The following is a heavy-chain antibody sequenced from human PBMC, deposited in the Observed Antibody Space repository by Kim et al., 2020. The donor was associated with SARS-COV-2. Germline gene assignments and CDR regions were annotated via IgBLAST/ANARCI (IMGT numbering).Heavy chain of an antibody. V-gene: IGHV3-11*01. CDR3: ARDRKSTGGLFGRSILDM. D-gene: IGHD4-4*01. J-gene: IGHJ3*02. CDR2: ISGRGDTI. Sequence: GGSLRLSCAVSGFTFSDHYMAWIRQAPGKGLEWLSYISGRGDTIYYADSVKGRFTISRDNANNSLYLHLKSVRGEDTAVYYCARDRKSTGGLFGRSILDMWGRGTVVTVSS. CDR1: GFTFSDHY.